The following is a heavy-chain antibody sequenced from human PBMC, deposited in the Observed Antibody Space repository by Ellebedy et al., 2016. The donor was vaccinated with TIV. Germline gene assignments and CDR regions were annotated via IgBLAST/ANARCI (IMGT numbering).Heavy chain of an antibody. Sequence: ASVKVSXXGSGYRFGTDGMHWVRQAPGQRLEWMGWINAGNGDTRYSQKFQGRVTITRDTSASTADMELNSLISEDTAVYYCARELPGSLAWDYWGQGTLVTVSS. CDR2: INAGNGDT. J-gene: IGHJ4*02. D-gene: IGHD1-14*01. CDR1: GYRFGTDG. V-gene: IGHV1-3*01. CDR3: ARELPGSLAWDY.